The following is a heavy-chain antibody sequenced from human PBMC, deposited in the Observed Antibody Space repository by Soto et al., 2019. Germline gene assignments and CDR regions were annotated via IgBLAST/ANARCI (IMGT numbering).Heavy chain of an antibody. V-gene: IGHV1-18*01. D-gene: IGHD6-19*01. Sequence: QVQLVQSGAEVKKPGASVKVSCKASGYTFTSYGISWVRQAPGQGLEWMGWISVYNGNTNYAQKLQGRVTMTTDTSTSIAYMELRSLRSDDTAVYYCARDRSNIAVADWGYYYYGMDVWGQGTTVTVSS. CDR2: ISVYNGNT. J-gene: IGHJ6*02. CDR3: ARDRSNIAVADWGYYYYGMDV. CDR1: GYTFTSYG.